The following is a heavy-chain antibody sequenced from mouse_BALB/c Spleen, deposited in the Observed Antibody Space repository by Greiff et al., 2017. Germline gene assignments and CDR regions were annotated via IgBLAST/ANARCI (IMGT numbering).Heavy chain of an antibody. CDR3: TGDDRDGWFAY. CDR1: GYTFTSYY. Sequence: VQLQQPGAELVKPGASVKLSCKASGYTFTSYYMYWVKQRPGQGLEWIGGINPSNGGTNFNEKFKSKATLTVDKSSSTAYMQLSSLTSADSGVCCGTGDDRDGWFAYWGGGTLGTVAA. J-gene: IGHJ3*01. V-gene: IGHV1S81*02. CDR2: INPSNGGT. D-gene: IGHD2-14*01.